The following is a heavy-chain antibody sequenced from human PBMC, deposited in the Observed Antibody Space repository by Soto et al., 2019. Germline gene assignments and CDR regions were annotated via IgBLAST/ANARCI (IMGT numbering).Heavy chain of an antibody. CDR2: IYYSGST. J-gene: IGHJ4*02. D-gene: IGHD1-26*01. CDR1: GGSISSSSYY. Sequence: PSETLSLTCTVSGGSISSSSYYWGWIRQPPGKGLEWIGSIYYSGSTYYNPSLKSRVTISVDTSKNQFSLKLTSVNAADTAVYFCARERQWEPLPYWGQGTPVTVSS. CDR3: ARERQWEPLPY. V-gene: IGHV4-39*07.